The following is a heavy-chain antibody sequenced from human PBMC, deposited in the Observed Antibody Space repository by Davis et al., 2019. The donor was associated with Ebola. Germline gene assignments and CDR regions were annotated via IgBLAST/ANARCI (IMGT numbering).Heavy chain of an antibody. Sequence: PGGSLRLSCAASGFTFTSYWMIWVRQGPGKGLEWVSGISGSGSTYYADSVKGRFTFSRDNSKNTLYLQMNSLRAEDTAVYYCAKGSLYGSRSITAGMDVWGQGTTVTVSS. V-gene: IGHV3-23*01. J-gene: IGHJ6*02. D-gene: IGHD4-17*01. CDR2: ISGSGST. CDR1: GFTFTSYW. CDR3: AKGSLYGSRSITAGMDV.